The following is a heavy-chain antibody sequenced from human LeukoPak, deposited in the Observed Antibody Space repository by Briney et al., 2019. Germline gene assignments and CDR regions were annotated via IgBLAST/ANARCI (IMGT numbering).Heavy chain of an antibody. J-gene: IGHJ5*02. V-gene: IGHV4-59*01. CDR2: IYYSGST. Sequence: SETLSLTCTVSGGSISSYYWSWIRQPPGKGLEWIGYIYYSGSTNYNPSLKSRVTISVDTSKNQFSLKLSSVTAADTAVYYCARDRDSSGWYGGTNWFDPWGQGTLVTASS. D-gene: IGHD6-19*01. CDR1: GGSISSYY. CDR3: ARDRDSSGWYGGTNWFDP.